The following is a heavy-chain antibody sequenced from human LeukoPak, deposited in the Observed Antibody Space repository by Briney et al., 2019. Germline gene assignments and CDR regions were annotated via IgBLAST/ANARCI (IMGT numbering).Heavy chain of an antibody. V-gene: IGHV3-30-3*01. CDR3: ARGGSWSGYFSSGYYYGMDV. D-gene: IGHD3-3*01. Sequence: GGSLRLSCAPSGFTFSNYAMHWVRQAPGKGLECVAVISYDGTNKYYADSVKGRFTISRDNSKNTLYLQMSSLRPEDTAVYYCARGGSWSGYFSSGYYYGMDVWGQGTTVTVSS. CDR1: GFTFSNYA. CDR2: ISYDGTNK. J-gene: IGHJ6*02.